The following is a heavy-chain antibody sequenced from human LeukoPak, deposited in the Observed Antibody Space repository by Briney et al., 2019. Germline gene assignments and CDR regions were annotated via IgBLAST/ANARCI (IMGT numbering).Heavy chain of an antibody. D-gene: IGHD3-22*01. CDR1: GGSISSGGYS. Sequence: SQTLSLTCAVSGGSISSGGYSWSWIRQPPGKGLEWIGYIYHSQSTNYNPSLKSRVTISEDRSKNQFSLKLSSVTAADTAVYYCARAMIVHGGMDVWGQGTTVTVSS. V-gene: IGHV4-30-2*01. J-gene: IGHJ6*02. CDR3: ARAMIVHGGMDV. CDR2: IYHSQST.